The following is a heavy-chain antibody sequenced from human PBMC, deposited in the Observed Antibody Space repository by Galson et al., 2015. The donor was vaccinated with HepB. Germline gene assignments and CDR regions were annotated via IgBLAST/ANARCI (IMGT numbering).Heavy chain of an antibody. J-gene: IGHJ6*03. CDR3: AKTKDYYYYMDV. D-gene: IGHD1-14*01. Sequence: SVKVSCKASGCTFTSYAMHWVRQAPGQRLEWMGWINAGNGNTKYSQKFQGRVTITRDTSASTAYMELSSLRSEDTAVYYCAKTKDYYYYMDVWGKGTTVTVSS. CDR2: INAGNGNT. CDR1: GCTFTSYA. V-gene: IGHV1-3*01.